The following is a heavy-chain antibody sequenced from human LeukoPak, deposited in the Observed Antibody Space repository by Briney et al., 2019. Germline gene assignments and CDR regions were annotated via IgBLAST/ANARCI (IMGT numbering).Heavy chain of an antibody. J-gene: IGHJ4*02. CDR3: ARSIYDSINFDY. Sequence: GGSLRLSCAASGFTVSSNYMSWVRQAPGKGLEWVSVIYSGGSIYYADSVKGRFTISRDNSKNTLYLQMNSLRAEDTAVYYCARSIYDSINFDYWGQGTLVTVSS. V-gene: IGHV3-53*01. CDR2: IYSGGSI. CDR1: GFTVSSNY. D-gene: IGHD3-22*01.